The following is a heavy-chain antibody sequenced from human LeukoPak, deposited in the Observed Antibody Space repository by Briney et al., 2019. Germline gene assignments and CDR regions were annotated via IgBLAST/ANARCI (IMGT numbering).Heavy chain of an antibody. CDR2: IVVGSGNT. Sequence: GASVKVSCKASGFTFTSSAMQWVRQARGQRLEWIGWIVVGSGNTNYAQKFQERVTITRDMSTSTAYMELSSLRSEDAAVHYCAADRYDSSGYYHFDYWGQGTLVTVSS. J-gene: IGHJ4*02. V-gene: IGHV1-58*02. CDR1: GFTFTSSA. CDR3: AADRYDSSGYYHFDY. D-gene: IGHD3-22*01.